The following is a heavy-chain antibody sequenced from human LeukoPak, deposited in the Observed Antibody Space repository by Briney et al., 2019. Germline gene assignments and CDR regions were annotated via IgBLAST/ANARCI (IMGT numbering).Heavy chain of an antibody. J-gene: IGHJ6*03. CDR2: IYTSGST. CDR1: GGSISSGSYY. Sequence: SQTLSLTCTVSGGSISSGSYYWSWIRQPARKGLEWIGRIYTSGSTNYNPSLKSRVTISVDTSKNQFSLKLSSVTAADTAVYYCAREEDYYYYMDVWGKGTTVTVSS. CDR3: AREEDYYYYMDV. V-gene: IGHV4-61*02.